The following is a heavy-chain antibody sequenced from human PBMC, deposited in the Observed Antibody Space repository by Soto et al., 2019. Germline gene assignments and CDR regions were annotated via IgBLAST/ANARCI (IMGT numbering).Heavy chain of an antibody. J-gene: IGHJ4*02. V-gene: IGHV4-39*01. Sequence: SETLSLTCAVSGGSTNSRSDYWGWIRQPPGKGLEWIGSVYYSGSTYDNPSLQSRVTISVDTSRNQFSLKLISVTAADTAVYFCARQPRGPGYGERGLYFDYWGQGTLVTVSS. CDR3: ARQPRGPGYGERGLYFDY. CDR1: GGSTNSRSDY. D-gene: IGHD3-16*01. CDR2: VYYSGST.